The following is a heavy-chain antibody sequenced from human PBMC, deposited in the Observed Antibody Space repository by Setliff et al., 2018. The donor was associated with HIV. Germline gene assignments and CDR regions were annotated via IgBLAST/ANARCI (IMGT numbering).Heavy chain of an antibody. D-gene: IGHD6-19*01. CDR1: AGSIRSSTYY. Sequence: SETLSLTCTVSAGSIRSSTYYWAWIRQPPGKGLEWIGTIYYSGSTYYNPSLKSRATISVDMSKNQFSLRLSSVTAADTAVYYCIIAYSSGWLAPMGFDSWGQGTRVTVPQ. CDR3: IIAYSSGWLAPMGFDS. CDR2: IYYSGST. V-gene: IGHV4-39*01. J-gene: IGHJ4*02.